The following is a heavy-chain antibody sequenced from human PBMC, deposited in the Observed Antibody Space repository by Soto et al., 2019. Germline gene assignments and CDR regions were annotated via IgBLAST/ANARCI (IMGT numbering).Heavy chain of an antibody. CDR2: IKQDGSEK. J-gene: IGHJ3*02. V-gene: IGHV3-7*01. D-gene: IGHD2-2*01. Sequence: GGSLRLSCAASGFTFSSYWMSWVRQAPGKGLEWVANIKQDGSEKYYVDSVKGRFTISRDNAKNSLYLQMNSLRAEDTAVYYCARGGGIVVVPAARDGAFDIWGQGTMVTVSS. CDR1: GFTFSSYW. CDR3: ARGGGIVVVPAARDGAFDI.